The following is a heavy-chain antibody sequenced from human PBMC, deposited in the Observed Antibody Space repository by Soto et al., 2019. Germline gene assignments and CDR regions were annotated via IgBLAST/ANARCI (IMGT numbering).Heavy chain of an antibody. CDR1: GYTFTGYY. D-gene: IGHD5-12*01. Sequence: ASVKVSCKASGYTFTGYYRHWVRQAPGQGLKWMGWINPNSGGTNYAQKFQGWVTMTRDTSISTAYMELSRLRSDDTAVYYCARDGVGRVATFYFDYWGQGTLVTVSS. CDR2: INPNSGGT. V-gene: IGHV1-2*04. J-gene: IGHJ4*02. CDR3: ARDGVGRVATFYFDY.